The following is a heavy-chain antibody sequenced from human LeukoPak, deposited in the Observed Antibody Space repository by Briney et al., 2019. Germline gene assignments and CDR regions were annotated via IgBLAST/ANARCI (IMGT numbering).Heavy chain of an antibody. CDR3: AKDLRIRAGVPDY. V-gene: IGHV3-23*01. Sequence: GGSLRLSCAASGFTFSTYAMSWVRQAPGKGLEWVSTISSGGGFTYYSDSVKGRFIISRDSPKNTLCLQMNSLRAEDTAVYYCAKDLRIRAGVPDYWGQGTLVTVSS. D-gene: IGHD2-8*01. CDR2: ISSGGGFT. CDR1: GFTFSTYA. J-gene: IGHJ4*02.